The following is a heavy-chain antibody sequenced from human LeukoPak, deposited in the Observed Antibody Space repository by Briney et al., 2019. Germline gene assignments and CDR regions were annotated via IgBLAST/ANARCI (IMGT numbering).Heavy chain of an antibody. D-gene: IGHD2-2*01. CDR2: INHSGST. CDR1: GGSFSGYY. Sequence: SETLSLTCAVYGGSFSGYYWSWIRQPPGKGLEWIGEINHSGSTNYNPSLKSRVTVSVDTSKNQFSLKLSSVTAADTAVYYCARGPLGYCSSTSCYQDDYWGQGTLVTVSS. CDR3: ARGPLGYCSSTSCYQDDY. V-gene: IGHV4-34*01. J-gene: IGHJ4*02.